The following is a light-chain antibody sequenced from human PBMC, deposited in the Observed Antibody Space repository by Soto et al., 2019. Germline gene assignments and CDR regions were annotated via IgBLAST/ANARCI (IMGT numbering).Light chain of an antibody. J-gene: IGKJ4*01. Sequence: EKALTQSPVTLSLSPGERATLSCRASQSVSSNLAWYQQRPGQAPRLLIYGASTRASGVPDRFSGSGSGTEFILTISSLQSEDSAVYYCQQYDVWPALTFGGGTRWIS. CDR2: GAS. CDR3: QQYDVWPALT. V-gene: IGKV3-15*01. CDR1: QSVSSN.